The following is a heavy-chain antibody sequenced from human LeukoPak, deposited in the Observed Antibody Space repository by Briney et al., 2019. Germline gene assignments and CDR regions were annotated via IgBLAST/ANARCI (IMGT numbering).Heavy chain of an antibody. J-gene: IGHJ6*04. CDR1: GFTFSDYY. CDR3: ARTTPGSVDV. V-gene: IGHV3-11*04. Sequence: KSGGSLRLSCAASGFTFSDYYMSWIRQAPGKGLEWLSYISSSGSGIFYADPVKGRFTMSRDNAKNSLYLQMNSLRAEDTAVYYCARTTPGSVDVWGKGTTVTVSS. CDR2: ISSSGSGI. D-gene: IGHD3-10*01.